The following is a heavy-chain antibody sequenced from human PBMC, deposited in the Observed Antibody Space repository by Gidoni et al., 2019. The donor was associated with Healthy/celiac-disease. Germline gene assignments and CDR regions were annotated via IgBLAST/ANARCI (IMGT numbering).Heavy chain of an antibody. Sequence: EVQLVESGGGLVKPGGSLRLSCAASGLTFSNYSMNWVRQAPGKGLEWVSSISSSSSYIYYADSVKGRFTISRDNAKNSLYLQISSLRAEDTAVYYCARFSADYGGPYYFDYWGQGTLVTVSS. CDR1: GLTFSNYS. CDR2: ISSSSSYI. V-gene: IGHV3-21*01. D-gene: IGHD4-17*01. J-gene: IGHJ4*02. CDR3: ARFSADYGGPYYFDY.